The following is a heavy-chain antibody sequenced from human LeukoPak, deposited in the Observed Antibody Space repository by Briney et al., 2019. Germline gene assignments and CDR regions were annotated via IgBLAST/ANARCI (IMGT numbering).Heavy chain of an antibody. Sequence: NSSETLSLTCTVSGASLGGSYWSWLRLPPGKGLEWIGYVHYTGSTKYSTSLQSRVTVSVDTSKSQFSLKLSSVTAADTAIYYCARHYGEGGRLFDWLFNFWGRGTLVTVS. CDR3: ARHYGEGGRLFDWLFNF. J-gene: IGHJ4*02. V-gene: IGHV4-59*08. CDR1: GASLGGSY. D-gene: IGHD3-9*01. CDR2: VHYTGST.